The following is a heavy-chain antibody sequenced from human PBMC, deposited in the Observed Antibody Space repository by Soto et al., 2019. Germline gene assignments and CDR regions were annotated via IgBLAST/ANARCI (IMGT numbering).Heavy chain of an antibody. V-gene: IGHV1-69*13. CDR2: IFPKFGTT. Sequence: GASVKVSCKASGDTDTNYVISWGRQAPGQGLEWMGGIFPKFGTTYSAQKLQDRLTITADESTSTVYMQLSSLRLDDTAVYYCEAEMTFGKLSVVWGQGTTVTVSS. J-gene: IGHJ6*02. D-gene: IGHD3-16*02. CDR3: EAEMTFGKLSVV. CDR1: GDTDTNYV.